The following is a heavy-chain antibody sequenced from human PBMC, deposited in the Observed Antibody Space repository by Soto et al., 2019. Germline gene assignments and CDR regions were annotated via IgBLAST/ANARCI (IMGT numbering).Heavy chain of an antibody. J-gene: IGHJ6*02. CDR2: IYYSGST. D-gene: IGHD3-10*01. V-gene: IGHV4-39*01. Sequence: QLQLQESGPGLVKPSETLSLTCTVSGGSISSSSYYWGWIRQPPGKGLEWIGSIYYSGSTYYNPSLKSRVTISVDTSKNQCSLKLSSVTAADTAVYYCARHDITMVRGVISGMDVWGQGTTVTVSS. CDR3: ARHDITMVRGVISGMDV. CDR1: GGSISSSSYY.